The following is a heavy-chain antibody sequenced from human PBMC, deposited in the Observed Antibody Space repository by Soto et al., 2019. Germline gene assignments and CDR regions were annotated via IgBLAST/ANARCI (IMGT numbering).Heavy chain of an antibody. J-gene: IGHJ6*02. V-gene: IGHV3-20*04. Sequence: PGGSLRLSCAASGFTFDDYGMSWVRQAPGKGLEWVSGINWNGGSTGYADSVKGRFTISRDNAKNSLYLQMNSLRAEDTALYYCARASRYYYYYGMDVWGQGTTVTVSS. CDR2: INWNGGST. CDR3: ARASRYYYYYGMDV. CDR1: GFTFDDYG.